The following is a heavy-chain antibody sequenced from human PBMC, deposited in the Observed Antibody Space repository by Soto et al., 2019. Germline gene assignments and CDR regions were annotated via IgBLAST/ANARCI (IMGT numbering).Heavy chain of an antibody. J-gene: IGHJ6*02. CDR3: ARYPLEVTRYYYYGMDV. V-gene: IGHV1-69*01. D-gene: IGHD4-4*01. CDR1: GGTFSSYA. CDR2: IIPIFGTA. Sequence: QVQLVQSGAEVKKPGSSVKVSCKASGGTFSSYAISWVRQAPGQGLEWMGGIIPIFGTANYAQKFQGRVTITADESTSTAYMELSSLRSEDTAVYYCARYPLEVTRYYYYGMDVWGQGTTVTVSS.